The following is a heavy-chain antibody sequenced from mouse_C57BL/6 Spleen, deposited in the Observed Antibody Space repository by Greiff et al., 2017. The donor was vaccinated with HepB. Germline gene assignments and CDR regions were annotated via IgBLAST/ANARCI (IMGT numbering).Heavy chain of an antibody. CDR3: ARPYYYGSSYWYFDV. D-gene: IGHD1-1*01. CDR1: GFTFSSYG. J-gene: IGHJ1*03. V-gene: IGHV5-6*01. Sequence: EVKLVESGGDLVKPGGSLKLSCAASGFTFSSYGMSWVRQTPDKRLEWVATISSGGSYTYYPDSVKGRFTISRDNAKNTLYLQMSSLKSEDTAMYYWARPYYYGSSYWYFDVWGTGTTVTVSS. CDR2: ISSGGSYT.